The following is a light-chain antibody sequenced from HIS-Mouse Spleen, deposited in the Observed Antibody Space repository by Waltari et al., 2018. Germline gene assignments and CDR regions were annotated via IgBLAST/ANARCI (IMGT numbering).Light chain of an antibody. V-gene: IGKV1-33*01. J-gene: IGKJ2*01. CDR3: QQYDNLHT. Sequence: DIQMTQSPSSLSASVGDRVTITCQASQDTSNYLNWYQQKPGKAPKLLIYDASNLETGVPSRFSGSGSGTDFTFTISSLQPEDIATYYCQQYDNLHTFGQGTKLEIK. CDR2: DAS. CDR1: QDTSNY.